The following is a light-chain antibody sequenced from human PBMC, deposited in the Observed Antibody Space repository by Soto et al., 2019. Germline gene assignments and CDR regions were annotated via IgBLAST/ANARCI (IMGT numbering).Light chain of an antibody. V-gene: IGKV3-11*01. Sequence: EIVLTQSPATLSLSPGERATLSCRASQSVSSYLAWFQQKPRQAPRLLIYDASNRATGIPARFSGNGSGTDFTLTISSLEPEDFAVYYCQQRGNWPPITFGQGTRLEI. CDR2: DAS. J-gene: IGKJ5*01. CDR1: QSVSSY. CDR3: QQRGNWPPIT.